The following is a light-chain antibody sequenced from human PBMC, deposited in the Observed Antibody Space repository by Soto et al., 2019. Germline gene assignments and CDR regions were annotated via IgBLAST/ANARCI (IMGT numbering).Light chain of an antibody. CDR1: QRITRF. V-gene: IGKV1-39*01. CDR2: ATS. Sequence: DIQITQSPSSLSASVGDRVTITSRTSQRITRFLNWYQQQPGKAPRLLIYATSTLQRGVPSRFSGSGSGTDFTLTISGLQREDSATYYCQQSYSSPQTFGQGTKVDIK. J-gene: IGKJ1*01. CDR3: QQSYSSPQT.